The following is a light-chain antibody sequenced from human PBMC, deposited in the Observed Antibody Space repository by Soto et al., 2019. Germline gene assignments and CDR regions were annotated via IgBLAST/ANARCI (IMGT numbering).Light chain of an antibody. V-gene: IGKV3-20*01. CDR1: QSVSSSY. J-gene: IGKJ3*01. CDR3: QQYGSSPQT. CDR2: GAS. Sequence: EIVLTQSPGTLSLSPGERATLSCRASQSVSSSYLAWYQQKPGQAPRLLIYGASSRATGIPDRFSGSGSGTDFTLTITRLEPEDGAVDYCQQYGSSPQTIGRGTKVEIK.